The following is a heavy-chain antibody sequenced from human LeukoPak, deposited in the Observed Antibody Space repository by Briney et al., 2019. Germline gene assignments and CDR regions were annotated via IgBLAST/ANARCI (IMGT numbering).Heavy chain of an antibody. CDR3: AKGGAINGWYWFDP. J-gene: IGHJ5*02. Sequence: PGGSLRLSCAASGFTFSNYGMNWVRQAPGKGLDGVSSISDHSDEAHHAASLNGRFTISRDNSKKKPSLQMNSLRAEDTALYYCAKGGAINGWYWFDPWGPGTPVTVSS. CDR1: GFTFSNYG. V-gene: IGHV3-23*01. D-gene: IGHD6-19*01. CDR2: ISDHSDEA.